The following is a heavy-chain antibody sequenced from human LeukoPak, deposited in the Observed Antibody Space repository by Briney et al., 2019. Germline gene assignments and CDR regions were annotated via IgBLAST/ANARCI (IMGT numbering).Heavy chain of an antibody. J-gene: IGHJ6*02. Sequence: NPGGSLRLSCAASGFTFSDYYMSWIRQAPGRGLEWVSCISSSSSTIHYADSLKGRFTISRDNAKNSLYLQMNSLRAEDTAVYYCARPLLGDFYYYGMDVWGQGTTVTVSS. CDR3: ARPLLGDFYYYGMDV. D-gene: IGHD2/OR15-2a*01. CDR2: ISSSSSTI. V-gene: IGHV3-11*01. CDR1: GFTFSDYY.